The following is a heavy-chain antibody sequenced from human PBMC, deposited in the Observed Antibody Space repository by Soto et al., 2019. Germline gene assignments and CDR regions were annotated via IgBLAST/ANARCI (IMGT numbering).Heavy chain of an antibody. CDR3: AKSEDLRITVFGVRNYGMDV. Sequence: PGGSLRFSCAASGFTFSSYAMSWVRQAPGKGLEWVSTISGSVGTTYYADSVKGRFTISRDNSKNTLYLQMNSLSAEDTAVYYCAKSEDLRITVFGVRNYGMDVWGQGTTVTVSS. J-gene: IGHJ6*02. CDR1: GFTFSSYA. CDR2: ISGSVGTT. D-gene: IGHD3-3*01. V-gene: IGHV3-23*01.